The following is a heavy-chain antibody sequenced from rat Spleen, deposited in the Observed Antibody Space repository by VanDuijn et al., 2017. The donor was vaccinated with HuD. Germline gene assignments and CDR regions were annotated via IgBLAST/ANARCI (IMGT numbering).Heavy chain of an antibody. D-gene: IGHD1-4*01. J-gene: IGHJ4*01. CDR3: ARHGLPGYGVMDA. CDR2: ISYDGTRT. Sequence: EVQLVESGGGLVQPGRSLKLSCAASGFTFSNSGMHWIRQAPTKGLEWVAAISYDGTRTFYRDSVQGRFTLSRDNAKSTLYLQMGSLRSEDTATYYCARHGLPGYGVMDAWGQGASVTVSS. CDR1: GFTFSNSG. V-gene: IGHV5-29*01.